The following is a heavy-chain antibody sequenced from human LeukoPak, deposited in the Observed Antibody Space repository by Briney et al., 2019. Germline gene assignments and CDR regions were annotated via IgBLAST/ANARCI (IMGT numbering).Heavy chain of an antibody. CDR3: VRDLRDRRGYSNYYMDV. CDR1: DLTVSNIY. J-gene: IGHJ6*03. V-gene: IGHV3-53*01. D-gene: IGHD3-10*01. CDR2: IYSGGST. Sequence: GRSLRLSCAVSDLTVSNIYMSWVRQSPERGLEWVSIIYSGGSTAYADSVKGRFTTSSDTSKNTVYLQMNNLRAEDTAVYYCVRDLRDRRGYSNYYMDVWGKGTTVTVS.